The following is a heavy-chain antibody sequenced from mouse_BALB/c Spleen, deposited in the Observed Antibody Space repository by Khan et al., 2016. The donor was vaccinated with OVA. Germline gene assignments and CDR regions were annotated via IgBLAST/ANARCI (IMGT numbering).Heavy chain of an antibody. J-gene: IGHJ3*01. CDR2: IYPSNGYT. Sequence: QVQLQQSGAELARPGASVKLSCKASGYTFTSYSIHWIKERPGPGLEWIGYIYPSNGYTNYNQKFKDKATLTTDKSSTTAYLQLSSLTSDDSAVYNGVRDGASQRNEGRFAYGGQGTMVTVSA. V-gene: IGHV1-4*01. D-gene: IGHD3-3*01. CDR1: GYTFTSYS. CDR3: VRDGASQRNEGRFAY.